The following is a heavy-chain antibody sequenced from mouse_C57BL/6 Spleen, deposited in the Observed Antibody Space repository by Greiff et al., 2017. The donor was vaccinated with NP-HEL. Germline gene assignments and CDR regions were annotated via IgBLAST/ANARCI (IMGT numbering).Heavy chain of an antibody. CDR1: GFTFTSYW. Sequence: QVQLQQPGAELVKPGASVKLSCKASGFTFTSYWMHWVKQRPGQGLEWIGMIHPNSGSTNYNAKFTSTAPLPVDKSSRTAYMQLSSLTAEDSAVYYCAKSPLSYGFDYWGQGTTLTVSS. CDR3: AKSPLSYGFDY. V-gene: IGHV1-64*01. D-gene: IGHD1-1*01. J-gene: IGHJ2*01. CDR2: IHPNSGST.